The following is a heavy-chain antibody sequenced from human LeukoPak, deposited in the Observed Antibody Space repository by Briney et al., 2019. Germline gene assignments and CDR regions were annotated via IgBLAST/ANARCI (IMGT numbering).Heavy chain of an antibody. D-gene: IGHD2-21*01. CDR1: VGPLSSGDYY. Sequence: PSDTLSLPCTVSVGPLSSGDYYWSWIRQHPGKVLDRIVYMCYSGGAYYNPSVRSRSTISVDTSKSQFSLKLSSVTNADTAVYYCARAILSPCGFGWHFDFWGRGTLVTVSS. CDR3: ARAILSPCGFGWHFDF. J-gene: IGHJ2*01. CDR2: MCYSGGA. V-gene: IGHV4-31*03.